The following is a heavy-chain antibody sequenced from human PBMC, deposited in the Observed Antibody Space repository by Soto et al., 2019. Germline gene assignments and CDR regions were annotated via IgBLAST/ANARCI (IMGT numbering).Heavy chain of an antibody. CDR2: INHSGST. J-gene: IGHJ5*02. CDR1: GGSFSGYG. CDR3: ARTIGAVAGTRFDP. Sequence: TLETLSLSCAFYGGSFSGYGWSWIRQPPGKGLEWIGEINHSGSTNYNPSLKSRVTISVDTSKNQFSLKLSSVTAADTAVYYCARTIGAVAGTRFDPWGQGTLVPVSS. D-gene: IGHD6-19*01. V-gene: IGHV4-34*01.